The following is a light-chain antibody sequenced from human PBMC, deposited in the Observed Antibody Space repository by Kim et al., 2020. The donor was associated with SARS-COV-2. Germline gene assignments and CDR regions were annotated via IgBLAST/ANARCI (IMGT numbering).Light chain of an antibody. CDR3: QQYCSSPVT. CDR2: GAS. CDR1: QSVSSSY. J-gene: IGKJ5*01. V-gene: IGKV3-20*01. Sequence: SPGERATLSCRASQSVSSSYLAWYQQKPGQAPRLLIYGASSRATGIPDRFSGSGSGTDFTLTISRLEPEDFAVYYCQQYCSSPVTFGQGTRLEIK.